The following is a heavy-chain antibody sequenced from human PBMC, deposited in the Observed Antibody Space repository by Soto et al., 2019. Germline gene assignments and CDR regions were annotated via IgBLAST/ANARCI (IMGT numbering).Heavy chain of an antibody. D-gene: IGHD6-19*01. J-gene: IGHJ4*02. Sequence: QVQLVESGGGVVQPGRSLRLSCAASGFTFSSYGMHWVRQAPGKGLEWVSVIWYDGSDKYYADSVKGRFTISRDNSKNMLDLQMNSVRAEDTAVYYCASDRYSSGWYDLDYWGQGSLVTVSS. CDR3: ASDRYSSGWYDLDY. V-gene: IGHV3-33*01. CDR2: IWYDGSDK. CDR1: GFTFSSYG.